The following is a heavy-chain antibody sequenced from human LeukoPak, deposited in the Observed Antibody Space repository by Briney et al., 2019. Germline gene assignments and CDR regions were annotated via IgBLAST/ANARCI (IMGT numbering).Heavy chain of an antibody. V-gene: IGHV2-5*02. CDR2: IYWEDDK. D-gene: IGHD3-10*01. CDR3: AHLEAVRGVTTAPTFDY. Sequence: SGPTLVKPTQTLTLTCTFSGFSLSTSGVGVGWIRQPPGKALEWLALIYWEDDKRYSPSLKSRLTVTKDTSKNQVVLTMTNMDPVDTATYYCAHLEAVRGVTTAPTFDYWGQGTLVTVSS. CDR1: GFSLSTSGVG. J-gene: IGHJ4*02.